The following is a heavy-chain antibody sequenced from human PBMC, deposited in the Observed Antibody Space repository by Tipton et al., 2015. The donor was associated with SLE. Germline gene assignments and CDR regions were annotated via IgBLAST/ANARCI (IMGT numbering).Heavy chain of an antibody. CDR2: IYYSGSI. D-gene: IGHD3-10*01. CDR3: ARDAPMGI. J-gene: IGHJ4*02. Sequence: TLSLTCAVSGYSISSGHYWSWIRQPPGKGLEWIGYIYYSGSISYNPSLKSRVTISVDTSKNQFSLKLSSVTAADMAIYYCARDAPMGIWGQGTLVTVSS. CDR1: GYSISSGHY. V-gene: IGHV4-61*01.